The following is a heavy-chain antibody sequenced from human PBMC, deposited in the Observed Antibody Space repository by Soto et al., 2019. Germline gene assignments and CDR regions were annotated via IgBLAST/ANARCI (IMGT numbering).Heavy chain of an antibody. Sequence: EVQLVESGGGLVKPGGSLRLSCAASGFTFSSYSMNWVRQAPGKGLEWVSSISSSSSYIYYADSVKGRFTISRDNANNSLHLQMNSLRAEDTAVYYYARDTTLRFLEWLLFFDYWGQGTLATVSS. V-gene: IGHV3-21*01. D-gene: IGHD3-3*01. CDR1: GFTFSSYS. J-gene: IGHJ4*02. CDR3: ARDTTLRFLEWLLFFDY. CDR2: ISSSSSYI.